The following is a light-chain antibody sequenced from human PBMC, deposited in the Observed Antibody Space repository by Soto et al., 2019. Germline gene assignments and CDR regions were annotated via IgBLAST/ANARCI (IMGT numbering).Light chain of an antibody. Sequence: SYELTQPPSVSVSPGQTASITCSGDKWGDKYACWYQQKPCQSPVLVIYQDSTRPSGIPERFSGSNSGNTATLTISGTQAMDEADYYCQAWDSSTAVFGGGTKLTVL. J-gene: IGLJ2*01. CDR1: KWGDKY. CDR2: QDS. CDR3: QAWDSSTAV. V-gene: IGLV3-1*01.